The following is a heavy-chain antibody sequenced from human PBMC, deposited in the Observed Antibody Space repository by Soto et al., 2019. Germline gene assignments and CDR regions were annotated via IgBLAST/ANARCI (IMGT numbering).Heavy chain of an antibody. D-gene: IGHD2-21*02. Sequence: PGGSLRLSCATSGFTFGSYAMHWVRQAPGKGLEWVAVISYDGSNKYYADSVKGRFTISRDNSKNTLYLQMNGLRAEDTAVYYCARIVVVTAILDNSDYWGQGTLVTVSS. CDR3: ARIVVVTAILDNSDY. V-gene: IGHV3-30-3*01. CDR1: GFTFGSYA. J-gene: IGHJ4*02. CDR2: ISYDGSNK.